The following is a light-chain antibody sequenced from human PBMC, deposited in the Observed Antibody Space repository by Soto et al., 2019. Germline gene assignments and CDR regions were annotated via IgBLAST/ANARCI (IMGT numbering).Light chain of an antibody. V-gene: IGKV3-20*01. CDR3: QQYGSSPRT. J-gene: IGKJ3*01. CDR2: SAS. Sequence: ALTQSPAKLSLSPGEATTLSCRASESVASPNLAWYQQKHGQXPRLLFYSASRRATGVPDRFSGSGSGTDLTITISRLEPEDGEVYDGQQYGSSPRTFGPGTKVDIK. CDR1: ESVASPN.